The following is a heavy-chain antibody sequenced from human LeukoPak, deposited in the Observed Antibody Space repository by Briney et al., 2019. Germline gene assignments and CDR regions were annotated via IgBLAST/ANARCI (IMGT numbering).Heavy chain of an antibody. CDR2: ISNDGTNK. CDR3: AKVRGCSDGSCYIKYGMDV. Sequence: GGSVRLSCAASGFTFSSYAMHWVRQAPGKGLEWVAVISNDGTNKYYADSVKGRFTISRDNSENTIYLQMNSLRPEDTAVYYCAKVRGCSDGSCYIKYGMDVWGQGTTVTVSS. J-gene: IGHJ6*02. CDR1: GFTFSSYA. V-gene: IGHV3-30*18. D-gene: IGHD2-15*01.